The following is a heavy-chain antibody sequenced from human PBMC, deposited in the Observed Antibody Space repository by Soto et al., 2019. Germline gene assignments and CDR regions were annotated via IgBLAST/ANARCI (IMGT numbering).Heavy chain of an antibody. Sequence: ASETLSLTCTVSGGSISSGGYYWSWIRQHPGKGLEWIGYIYYSGNTYYNPSLKSRITISVDMSKNQFSLRLTSVTAADTAVYYCARDSPYYSGMDVWGQGTTVTVSS. CDR3: ARDSPYYSGMDV. CDR2: IYYSGNT. V-gene: IGHV4-31*02. J-gene: IGHJ6*02. CDR1: GGSISSGGYY.